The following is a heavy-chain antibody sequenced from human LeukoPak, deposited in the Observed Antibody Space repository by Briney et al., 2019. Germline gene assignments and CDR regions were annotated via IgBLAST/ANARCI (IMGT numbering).Heavy chain of an antibody. J-gene: IGHJ4*02. D-gene: IGHD6-6*01. CDR2: INPNSGGT. CDR1: GYTFTGYY. V-gene: IGHV1-2*02. Sequence: ASVKVSCKASGYTFTGYYMHWVRQAPGQGLEWMGWINPNSGGTNYAQKFQGRVTMTRDTSISTAYMELSGLRSDDTAVYYCARDLSSSKWEDYWGQGTLVTVSS. CDR3: ARDLSSSKWEDY.